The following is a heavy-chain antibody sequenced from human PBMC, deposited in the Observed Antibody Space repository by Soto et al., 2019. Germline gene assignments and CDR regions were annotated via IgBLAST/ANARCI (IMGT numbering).Heavy chain of an antibody. Sequence: GGSLRLSCAASGFTFSSYAMSWVRQAPGKGLEWVSAISGSGGSTYYADSVKGRFTISRDNSKNTLYLQMNSLRAEDTAVYYCAKGVVPAANSYYYYGMDVWGQGTKVTVSS. CDR2: ISGSGGST. J-gene: IGHJ6*02. D-gene: IGHD2-2*01. V-gene: IGHV3-23*01. CDR3: AKGVVPAANSYYYYGMDV. CDR1: GFTFSSYA.